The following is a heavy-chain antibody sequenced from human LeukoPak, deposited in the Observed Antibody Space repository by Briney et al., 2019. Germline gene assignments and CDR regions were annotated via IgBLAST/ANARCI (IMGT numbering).Heavy chain of an antibody. CDR2: IYYSGTT. Sequence: SETLSLTCTVSGGSISHYYWSWIRQPPGRGLEWIGYIYYSGTTNYNPSLKSRVTISVDTSKNQFSLKLNSVTAADTAVYYCAREDPRTKVPEGMDVWGQGTTVTVSS. CDR3: AREDPRTKVPEGMDV. CDR1: GGSISHYY. J-gene: IGHJ6*02. V-gene: IGHV4-59*01. D-gene: IGHD4/OR15-4a*01.